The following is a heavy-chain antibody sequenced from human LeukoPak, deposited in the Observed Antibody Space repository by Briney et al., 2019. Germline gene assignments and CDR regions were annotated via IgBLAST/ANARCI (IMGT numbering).Heavy chain of an antibody. V-gene: IGHV4-61*02. CDR3: ALGGWELKDYYYYYMDV. CDR2: IYTSGST. CDR1: GGSISSGSYY. Sequence: SETLSLTCTVSGGSISSGSYYWSWIPQPAGKGLEWIGRIYTSGSTNYDPSLKSRVTISVDTSKYHFSLKLSSVTAADTAVYYCALGGWELKDYYYYYMDVWGKGTTVTVSS. D-gene: IGHD1-26*01. J-gene: IGHJ6*03.